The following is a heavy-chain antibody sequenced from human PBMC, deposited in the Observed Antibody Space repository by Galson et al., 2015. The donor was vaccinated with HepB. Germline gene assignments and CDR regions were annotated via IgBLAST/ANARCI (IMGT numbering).Heavy chain of an antibody. J-gene: IGHJ6*03. V-gene: IGHV3-72*01. CDR2: IRDEADSHTT. CDR3: ARGRTEVATWFPRRDYFYMDV. CDR1: GFTSSDHY. Sequence: SLRLSCAASGFTSSDHYMDWVRQAPGKGLEWVGHIRDEADSHTTEYAASVRGRFTISRDDSKNSLYLQMNSLKTEDTAVYYCARGRTEVATWFPRRDYFYMDVWGKGTTVTVSS. D-gene: IGHD5-12*01.